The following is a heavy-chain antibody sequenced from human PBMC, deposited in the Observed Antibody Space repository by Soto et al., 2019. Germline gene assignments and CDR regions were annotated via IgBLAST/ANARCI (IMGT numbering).Heavy chain of an antibody. Sequence: SVKVSCKASGGTFSSYAISWVRQAPGQGLEWMGGIIPIFGTANYAQKFQGRVTITADKSTSTAYMEPSSLRSEDTAVYYCARRGAIVGATVGYYYYGMDVWGQGTTVTVSS. CDR1: GGTFSSYA. D-gene: IGHD1-26*01. V-gene: IGHV1-69*06. CDR3: ARRGAIVGATVGYYYYGMDV. J-gene: IGHJ6*02. CDR2: IIPIFGTA.